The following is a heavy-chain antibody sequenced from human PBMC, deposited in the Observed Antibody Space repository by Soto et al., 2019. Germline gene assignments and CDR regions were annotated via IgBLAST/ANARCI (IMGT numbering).Heavy chain of an antibody. CDR1: GGSISSSSYY. V-gene: IGHV4-39*01. J-gene: IGHJ4*02. CDR2: IYYSGST. Sequence: SETLSLTCTVSGGSISSSSYYWGWIRQPPGKGLEWIGSIYYSGSTYYNPSLKSRVTISVDTSKNQFSLKLSSVTAADTAVYYCARHGPSRSRWLLSSFDYWGQGTLVTVSS. D-gene: IGHD3-3*01. CDR3: ARHGPSRSRWLLSSFDY.